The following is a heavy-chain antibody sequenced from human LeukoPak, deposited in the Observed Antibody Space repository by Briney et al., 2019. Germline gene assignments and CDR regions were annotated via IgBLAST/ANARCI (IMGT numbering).Heavy chain of an antibody. Sequence: SETLSLTCTVSGGSISSSSYYWGWIRQPPGKGLEWIGSIYYSGSTYYNPSLKSRVTISVDTSKNQFSLKLSSVTAADTAVYYCARDTMVRGVTLGWFDPWGQGTLVTVSS. D-gene: IGHD3-10*01. V-gene: IGHV4-39*02. CDR3: ARDTMVRGVTLGWFDP. CDR2: IYYSGST. J-gene: IGHJ5*02. CDR1: GGSISSSSYY.